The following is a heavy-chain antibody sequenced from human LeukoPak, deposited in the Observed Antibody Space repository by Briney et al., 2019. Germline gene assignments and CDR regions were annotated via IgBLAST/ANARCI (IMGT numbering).Heavy chain of an antibody. Sequence: GGSLRLSCAASGFTFNIYAMSWVRQAPGKGLEWVSGIDWSGGTTAYADSVKGRFTISRDSAKNSVYLQMNSLRVEDTALYYCARGGHIVVVTATDYWGQGTLVTVSS. CDR2: IDWSGGTT. CDR3: ARGGHIVVVTATDY. J-gene: IGHJ4*02. V-gene: IGHV3-20*04. CDR1: GFTFNIYA. D-gene: IGHD2-21*02.